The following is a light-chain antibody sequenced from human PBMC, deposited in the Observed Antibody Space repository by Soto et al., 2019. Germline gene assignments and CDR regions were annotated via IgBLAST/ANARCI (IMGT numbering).Light chain of an antibody. CDR2: RAS. Sequence: EILLTQCPATLSVSPGERATLSCRASQNIYSNVAWYQQRPGQAPRLLIYRASTRATGIPARLSGSGSGTDFTLTISRMEPEDFAVYYCQQYGSSQTFGQGAKVDIK. V-gene: IGKV3-20*01. CDR3: QQYGSSQT. J-gene: IGKJ1*01. CDR1: QNIYSN.